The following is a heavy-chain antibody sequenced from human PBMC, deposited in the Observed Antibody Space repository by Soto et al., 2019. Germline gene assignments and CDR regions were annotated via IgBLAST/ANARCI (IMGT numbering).Heavy chain of an antibody. Sequence: PGGSLRLSCAASGFTFTNVAMTWVRQAPGKGLEWVSTITDSGGSTDYADSVKGRFTIPRDNSKSTLYLQMNNLRADDTAVYYCAKLCCNPRYFAYLGQGARVTVS. CDR3: AKLCCNPRYFAY. J-gene: IGHJ4*02. V-gene: IGHV3-23*01. CDR2: ITDSGGST. D-gene: IGHD2-15*01. CDR1: GFTFTNVA.